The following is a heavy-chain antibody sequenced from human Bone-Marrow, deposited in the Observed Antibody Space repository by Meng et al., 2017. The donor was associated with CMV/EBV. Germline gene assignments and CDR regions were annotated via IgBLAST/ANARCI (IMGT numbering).Heavy chain of an antibody. CDR2: IKQDGSEK. D-gene: IGHD2-2*01. J-gene: IGHJ6*02. CDR3: ARELIVVVPAAMWIQLWHDYYGIDV. V-gene: IGHV3-7*01. Sequence: GESLKISCAASGFTFSSYWMSWVRQAPGKGLEWVANIKQDGSEKYYVDSVKGRFTISRDNAKNSLYLQMNSLRAEDTAVYYCARELIVVVPAAMWIQLWHDYYGIDVWGQGTTVTVSS. CDR1: GFTFSSYW.